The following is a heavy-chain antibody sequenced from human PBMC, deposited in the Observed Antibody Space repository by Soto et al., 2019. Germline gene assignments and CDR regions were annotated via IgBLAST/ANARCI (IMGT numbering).Heavy chain of an antibody. V-gene: IGHV1-3*01. CDR3: ARTGYDYVWGSYRQRDY. Sequence: QVQLVQSGAEVKKPGASVKVSCKASGYTFTSYAMHWVRQAPGQRLEWMGWINAGNGNTKYSQKFQGRVTITRDTSASTAYRELSSLRSEDTAVYYCARTGYDYVWGSYRQRDYWGQGTLVTVSS. CDR1: GYTFTSYA. CDR2: INAGNGNT. D-gene: IGHD3-16*02. J-gene: IGHJ4*02.